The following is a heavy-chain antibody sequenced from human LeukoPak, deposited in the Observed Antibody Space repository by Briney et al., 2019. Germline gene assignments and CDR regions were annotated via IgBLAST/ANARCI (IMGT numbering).Heavy chain of an antibody. V-gene: IGHV1-2*04. D-gene: IGHD5-12*01. CDR3: ARGCSGYVHYYYGMDV. CDR1: GYTFTGYY. J-gene: IGHJ6*02. Sequence: ASVKVSCKASGYTFTGYYMHWVRQAPGQGLEWMGRINPNSGGTNYAQKFQGWVTMTRDTSISTAYMELSRLRSDDTAVYYCARGCSGYVHYYYGMDVWGQGTTVTVSS. CDR2: INPNSGGT.